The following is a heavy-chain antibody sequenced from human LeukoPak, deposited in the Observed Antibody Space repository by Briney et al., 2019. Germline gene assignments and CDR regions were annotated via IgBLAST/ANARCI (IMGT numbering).Heavy chain of an antibody. D-gene: IGHD2-21*02. V-gene: IGHV3-23*01. Sequence: PGGSLRLSCAASGFTFSSYAMSWVRQAPGKGLEWVSGISGSGGSTYYADSVKGRFTISRDNSKNTLYLQMNSLRAEDTAVYYCAKDYSIVVVTLFDYWGQGTLVTVSS. J-gene: IGHJ4*02. CDR2: ISGSGGST. CDR3: AKDYSIVVVTLFDY. CDR1: GFTFSSYA.